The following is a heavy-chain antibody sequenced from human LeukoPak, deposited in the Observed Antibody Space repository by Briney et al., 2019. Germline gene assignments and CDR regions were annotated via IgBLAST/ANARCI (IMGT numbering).Heavy chain of an antibody. V-gene: IGHV1-2*02. CDR2: INPNSGGT. J-gene: IGHJ5*02. CDR3: AREYRVRFLEWLPQFDP. Sequence: ASVKVSCKASGYTFTGYYMHWVRQAPGQELEWMGWINPNSGGTNYAQKLQGRVTMTRDTSISTAYMELSRLRSDDTAVYYCAREYRVRFLEWLPQFDPWGQGTLVTVSS. D-gene: IGHD3-3*01. CDR1: GYTFTGYY.